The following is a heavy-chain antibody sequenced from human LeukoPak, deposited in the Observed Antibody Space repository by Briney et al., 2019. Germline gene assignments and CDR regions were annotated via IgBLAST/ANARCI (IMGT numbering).Heavy chain of an antibody. V-gene: IGHV4-59*01. CDR3: ARAYCGGDCYSKTRSLFAY. D-gene: IGHD2-21*02. J-gene: IGHJ4*02. Sequence: SETLSLTCTVSGGSISSYYWSWIRQPPGKGLEWIGYIYYSGSTNYNPSLKSRVTISVDTSKNQFPLKLSSVTAAATAVYYCARAYCGGDCYSKTRSLFAYWGQGTLVTVSS. CDR2: IYYSGST. CDR1: GGSISSYY.